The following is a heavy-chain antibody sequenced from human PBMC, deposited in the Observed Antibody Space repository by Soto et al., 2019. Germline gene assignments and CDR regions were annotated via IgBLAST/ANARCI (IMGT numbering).Heavy chain of an antibody. V-gene: IGHV3-23*01. CDR3: AKGLRFGDI. J-gene: IGHJ6*02. Sequence: EVQLLESGGGLVQPGGSLRLSCVASGFTFSVDAMSWVRQTPGKGLEWVSGISNRGDYTYYAHSVKGRFTVSRDNSKDTLYLQMNSLIVEDTAIYYCAKGLRFGDIWGPGTTVTVSS. CDR2: ISNRGDYT. D-gene: IGHD3-3*01. CDR1: GFTFSVDA.